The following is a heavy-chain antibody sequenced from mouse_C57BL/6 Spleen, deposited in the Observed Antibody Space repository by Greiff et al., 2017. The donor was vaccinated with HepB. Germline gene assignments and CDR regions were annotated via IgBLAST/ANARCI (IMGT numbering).Heavy chain of an antibody. CDR3: ARNWKISRADYFDY. CDR2: IWSGGST. V-gene: IGHV2-2*01. D-gene: IGHD3-1*01. J-gene: IGHJ2*01. CDR1: GFSLTSYG. Sequence: VKLEESGPGLVQPSQSLSITCTVSGFSLTSYGVHWVRQSPGKGLEWLGVIWSGGSTDYNAAFISRLSISKDNSKSQVFFKMNSLQADDTAIYYCARNWKISRADYFDYWGQGTTLTVSS.